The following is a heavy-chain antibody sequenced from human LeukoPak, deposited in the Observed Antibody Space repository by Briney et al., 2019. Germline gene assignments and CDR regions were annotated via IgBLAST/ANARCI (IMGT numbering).Heavy chain of an antibody. CDR2: LSGSGGST. V-gene: IGHV3-23*01. CDR3: AKVDPGDYYDSSGQFDY. D-gene: IGHD3-22*01. J-gene: IGHJ4*02. Sequence: GGSLRLSCAASGFTFSSYAMSWVRQAPGKGLEWVSALSGSGGSTYYADSVKGRFTISRDNSKNTLYLQMNSLRAEDTAVYYCAKVDPGDYYDSSGQFDYWGQGTLVTVSS. CDR1: GFTFSSYA.